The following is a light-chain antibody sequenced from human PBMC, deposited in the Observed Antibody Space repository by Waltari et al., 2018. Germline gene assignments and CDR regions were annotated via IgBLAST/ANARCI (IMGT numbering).Light chain of an antibody. V-gene: IGKV1-5*03. CDR2: KAS. CDR3: QQYNSYLWT. Sequence: ETQITQSPYTLPASAGDHLTFPCRASQSISSWLAWYQQKPGKAPKLLIYKASSLESGVPSRFSGSGSGTEFTLTISSLQPDDFATYYCQQYNSYLWTFGQGTKVEIK. CDR1: QSISSW. J-gene: IGKJ1*01.